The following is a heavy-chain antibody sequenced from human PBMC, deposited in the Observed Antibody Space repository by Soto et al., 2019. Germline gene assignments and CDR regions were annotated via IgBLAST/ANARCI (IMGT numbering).Heavy chain of an antibody. D-gene: IGHD1-26*01. J-gene: IGHJ4*02. CDR2: INHSGSS. CDR1: GGSLSRGGYS. CDR3: TRGLFSGSSYSGSWYYFDS. Sequence: SETLSPTCAVSGGSLSRGGYSWGWIPPPPGKGLEWIGYINHSGSSIYNPSLKNRVTISTMSNNKFSLELSSVTAADTAVYYCTRGLFSGSSYSGSWYYFDSWGQGTMVTAPQ. V-gene: IGHV4-30-2*01.